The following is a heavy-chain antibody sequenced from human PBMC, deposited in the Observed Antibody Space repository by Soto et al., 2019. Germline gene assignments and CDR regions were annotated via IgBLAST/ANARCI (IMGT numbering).Heavy chain of an antibody. J-gene: IGHJ6*02. CDR2: INPNSGGT. CDR3: ATPSIIRCLEWSNGGDDYYGMDV. D-gene: IGHD3-3*01. V-gene: IGHV1-2*02. CDR1: GYTFTGYY. Sequence: GASVKVSCKASGYTFTGYYMHWVRQAPGQGLEWMGWINPNSGGTNYAQKFQGRVTMTRDTSISTAYMELSRLRSDDTAVYYCATPSIIRCLEWSNGGDDYYGMDVWGQGTTVTVSS.